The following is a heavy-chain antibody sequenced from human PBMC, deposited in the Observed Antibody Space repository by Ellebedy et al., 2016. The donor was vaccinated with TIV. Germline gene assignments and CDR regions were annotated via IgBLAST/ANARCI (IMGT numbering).Heavy chain of an antibody. Sequence: GGSLRLXXEASGFSFGGLAMHWVRQAPGKGLQWVSSISGNGAVTYYADSAKGRFSISRDNSKNTVYLQMNTLRGEDTAQYYCAKDPEWAGFMAVDYGMDVWGQGTTVTVSS. J-gene: IGHJ6*02. CDR1: GFSFGGLA. CDR2: ISGNGAVT. CDR3: AKDPEWAGFMAVDYGMDV. V-gene: IGHV3-23*01. D-gene: IGHD1-26*01.